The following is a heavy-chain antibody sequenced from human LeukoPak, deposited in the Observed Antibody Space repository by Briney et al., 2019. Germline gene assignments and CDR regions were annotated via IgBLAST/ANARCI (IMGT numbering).Heavy chain of an antibody. V-gene: IGHV1-46*01. J-gene: IGHJ6*02. CDR2: INPSGGST. CDR3: ARENIVVVTAIRSGMDV. Sequence: ASVKVSCKASGYTFTSYYMHWVRQAPGQGLEWMGLINPSGGSTSYAQKFQGRVTMTRDTSTSTVYMELSSLRSEDTAVYYCARENIVVVTAIRSGMDVWGQGTTVTVSS. CDR1: GYTFTSYY. D-gene: IGHD2-21*02.